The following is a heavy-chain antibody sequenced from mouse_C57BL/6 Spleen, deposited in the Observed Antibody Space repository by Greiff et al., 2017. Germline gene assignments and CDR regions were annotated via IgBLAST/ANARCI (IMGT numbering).Heavy chain of an antibody. CDR1: GYTFTDYN. J-gene: IGHJ3*01. D-gene: IGHD1-1*01. CDR2: INPNNGGT. Sequence: VQLKQSGPELVKPGASVKMSCKASGYTFTDYNMHWVKQSHGKSLEWIGYINPNNGGTSYNQKFKGKATLTVNKSSSTAYMELRSLTSEDSAVYYCARGGVRSSRAWFAYWGQGTLVTVSA. V-gene: IGHV1-22*01. CDR3: ARGGVRSSRAWFAY.